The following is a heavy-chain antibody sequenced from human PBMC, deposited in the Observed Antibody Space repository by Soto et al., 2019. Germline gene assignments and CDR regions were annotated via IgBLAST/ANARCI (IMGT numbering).Heavy chain of an antibody. J-gene: IGHJ6*02. V-gene: IGHV4-59*01. Sequence: SETLSLTCTVSGGSISGYYWSWIRQPPGKGLEYIGYIYYRGSTNYNPSLKSRVTISVDTSRNLFSLKVNSVTAADTAVYYCARQKLLPYYYAVDVWGQGTTVTVSS. D-gene: IGHD2-15*01. CDR3: ARQKLLPYYYAVDV. CDR1: GGSISGYY. CDR2: IYYRGST.